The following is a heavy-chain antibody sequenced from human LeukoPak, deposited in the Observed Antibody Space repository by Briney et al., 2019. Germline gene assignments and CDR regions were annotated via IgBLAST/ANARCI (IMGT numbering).Heavy chain of an antibody. D-gene: IGHD2-15*01. CDR2: IYYSGST. Sequence: PSETLSLTCTVSGGSISSYYWSWIRQPPGKGLEWIGYIYYSGSTNYNPSLKSRVTISVDTSKNQFSLKLSSVTAADTAVYYCARDTEGYCSGGSCVYGMDVWGQGTTVTVSS. CDR1: GGSISSYY. V-gene: IGHV4-59*01. J-gene: IGHJ6*02. CDR3: ARDTEGYCSGGSCVYGMDV.